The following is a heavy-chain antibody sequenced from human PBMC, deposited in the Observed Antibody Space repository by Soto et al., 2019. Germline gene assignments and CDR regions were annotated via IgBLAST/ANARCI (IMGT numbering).Heavy chain of an antibody. V-gene: IGHV1-8*01. D-gene: IGHD3-9*01. CDR1: WGSISSYA. J-gene: IGHJ3*02. CDR3: ARRELRYFDWLLTDPDAFDI. Sequence: ASLKDSCKASWGSISSYAIRWVRQAPGQGLEWMGGINPNCGNTNYAQKFQGRVTMTRNTSISTAYMELSSLRSEDTAVYYCARRELRYFDWLLTDPDAFDIWGQGTMVTVSS. CDR2: INPNCGNT.